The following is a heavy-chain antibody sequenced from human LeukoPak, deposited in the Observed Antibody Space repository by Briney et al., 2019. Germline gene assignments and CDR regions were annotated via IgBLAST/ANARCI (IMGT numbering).Heavy chain of an antibody. Sequence: GASVKVSCKASGGTFTSFAITWVRQAPGQGLEWMGGIIPMFGTSNSAQKFQGRVTITADESTSTVYLELSSLRSEDTAVYYCARENYGDYGDYFDYWGQGTLVTVSS. CDR2: IIPMFGTS. CDR3: ARENYGDYGDYFDY. CDR1: GGTFTSFA. J-gene: IGHJ4*02. D-gene: IGHD4-17*01. V-gene: IGHV1-69*13.